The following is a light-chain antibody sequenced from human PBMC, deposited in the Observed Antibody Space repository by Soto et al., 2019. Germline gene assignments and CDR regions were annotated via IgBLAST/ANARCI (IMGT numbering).Light chain of an antibody. V-gene: IGLV2-14*01. J-gene: IGLJ1*01. CDR3: FPFTTAHTHI. Sequence: QSVLTQPASVSGSPGQSITISCTGTSSDIGAYDYVSWFQQHPDKAPKLMISEVTNRPSGVSDRFSGSKSGNAASLTISGLQAEDEAYYFCFPFTTAHTHIFGTGTKATVL. CDR2: EVT. CDR1: SSDIGAYDY.